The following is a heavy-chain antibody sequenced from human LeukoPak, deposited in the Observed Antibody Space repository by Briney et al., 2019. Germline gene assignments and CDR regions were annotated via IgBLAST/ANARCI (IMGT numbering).Heavy chain of an antibody. CDR3: ARDVPHVLLWFGDTRKYNWSDP. D-gene: IGHD3-10*01. J-gene: IGHJ5*02. CDR1: GGSFSGYY. Sequence: SETLSLTCAVYGGSFSGYYWSWIRQPPGKGLEWIGEINHSGSTNYNPSLKSRVTISVDTSKNQFSLKLSSVTAADTAVYYCARDVPHVLLWFGDTRKYNWSDPWGQGTLVTVSS. CDR2: INHSGST. V-gene: IGHV4-34*01.